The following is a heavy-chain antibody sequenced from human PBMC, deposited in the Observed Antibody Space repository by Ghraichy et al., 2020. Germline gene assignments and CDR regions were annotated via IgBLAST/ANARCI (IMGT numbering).Heavy chain of an antibody. V-gene: IGHV4-34*01. CDR2: INHSGST. J-gene: IGHJ5*02. D-gene: IGHD3-22*01. Sequence: SETLSLTCAVYGGSFSGYYWSWIRQPPGKGLEWIGEINHSGSTNYNPSLKSRVTISVDTSKNQFSLKLSSVTAADTAVYYCATASEGYYDSSGYSSWFDPWGQGTLVTVSS. CDR1: GGSFSGYY. CDR3: ATASEGYYDSSGYSSWFDP.